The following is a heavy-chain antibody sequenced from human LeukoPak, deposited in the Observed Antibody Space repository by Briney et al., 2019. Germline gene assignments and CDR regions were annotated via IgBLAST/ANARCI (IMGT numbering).Heavy chain of an antibody. Sequence: GESLKISCKGSGYSFATYWIGWVRQMPGKGLEWMGIIYPGDSDIRYGPSIQGRVSISADKSISTAYLQWSSLKASDTAMYYCAIRYSGSYNDYWGQGTLVTVSS. CDR2: IYPGDSDI. D-gene: IGHD1-26*01. CDR3: AIRYSGSYNDY. V-gene: IGHV5-51*01. CDR1: GYSFATYW. J-gene: IGHJ4*02.